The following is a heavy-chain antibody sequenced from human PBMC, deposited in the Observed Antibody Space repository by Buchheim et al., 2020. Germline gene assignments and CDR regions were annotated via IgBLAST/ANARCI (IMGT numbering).Heavy chain of an antibody. CDR3: ARIVVIWSHMDV. J-gene: IGHJ6*03. CDR2: IFYSGST. Sequence: QVQLQESGPGLVKPSETLSLTCNVSSGSVRTGSHYWSWIRQSPGKGLEWIGYIFYSGSTNYNPSLKGRAILSIDASKNQFSLKLTSVTAADTAVYYCARIVVIWSHMDVWGRGTT. CDR1: SGSVRTGSHY. D-gene: IGHD2-2*01. V-gene: IGHV4-61*01.